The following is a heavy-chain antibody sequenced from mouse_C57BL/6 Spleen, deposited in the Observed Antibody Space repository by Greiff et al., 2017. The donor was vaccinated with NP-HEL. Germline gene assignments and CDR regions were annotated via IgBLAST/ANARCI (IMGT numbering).Heavy chain of an antibody. Sequence: VQLQQPGAELVRPGASVKLSCKASGYTFTSYWMDWVKQRPGQGLEWIGNIYPSDGETHYNQKFKDKATLTVDKSSSTAYMQLSSLTSEDSAVLCCANATVLARGFDYWGQGTTRTVSS. J-gene: IGHJ2*01. V-gene: IGHV1-61*01. D-gene: IGHD1-1*01. CDR2: IYPSDGET. CDR3: ANATVLARGFDY. CDR1: GYTFTSYW.